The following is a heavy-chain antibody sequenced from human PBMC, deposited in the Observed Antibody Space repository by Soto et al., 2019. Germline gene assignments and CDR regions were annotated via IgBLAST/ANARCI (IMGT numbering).Heavy chain of an antibody. CDR2: TYYRSKWYN. D-gene: IGHD4-17*01. Sequence: QSQTLSLTCAISGDSVSSNSAAWNWIRQSPSRGLEWLGRTYYRSKWYNDYAVSVKSRITINPDTSKNQFSLQLNSVTPEDTAVYYCARDHLATVTTGPTNYYYYGMDVWGQGTTVTVSS. CDR1: GDSVSSNSAA. CDR3: ARDHLATVTTGPTNYYYYGMDV. J-gene: IGHJ6*02. V-gene: IGHV6-1*01.